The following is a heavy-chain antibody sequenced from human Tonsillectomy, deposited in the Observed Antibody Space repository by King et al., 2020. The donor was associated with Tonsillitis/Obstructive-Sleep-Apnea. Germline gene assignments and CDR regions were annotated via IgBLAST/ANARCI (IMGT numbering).Heavy chain of an antibody. D-gene: IGHD3-22*01. CDR1: GFTFSSYA. V-gene: IGHV3-30*04. CDR2: ISYDGSNK. J-gene: IGHJ3*02. Sequence: VQLVQSGGGVVQPGRSLRLSCAASGFTFSSYAMHWVRQAPGKGLEWVAVISYDGSNKYYADSVKGRFTISRDNSKNTLYLQMNSLRAEDTAVYYCARGLWYYYDSSGYYPGSAFDIWGQGTMVTVSS. CDR3: ARGLWYYYDSSGYYPGSAFDI.